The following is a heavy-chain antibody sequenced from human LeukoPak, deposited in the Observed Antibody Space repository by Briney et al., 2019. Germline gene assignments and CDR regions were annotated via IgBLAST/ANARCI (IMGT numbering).Heavy chain of an antibody. J-gene: IGHJ4*02. CDR3: AKTPRPRSSGWYGIDY. CDR2: ISGSGGST. CDR1: GFTFSSSA. V-gene: IGHV3-23*01. Sequence: GGSLRLSCAASGFTFSSSAMSWVRQAPGKGLEWVSAISGSGGSTYYADSVKGRFTISRDNSKNTLYLQMNSLRAEDTAVYYCAKTPRPRSSGWYGIDYWGQGTLVTVSS. D-gene: IGHD6-19*01.